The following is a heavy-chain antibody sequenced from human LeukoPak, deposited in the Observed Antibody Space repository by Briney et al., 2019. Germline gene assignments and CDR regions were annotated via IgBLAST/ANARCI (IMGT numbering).Heavy chain of an antibody. V-gene: IGHV1-2*04. D-gene: IGHD3-10*01. CDR1: GGTFSSYA. CDR2: INPKTGGT. CDR3: VRGSSLSYDSGSDYDEVDFDY. Sequence: GASVKVSCKASGGTFSSYAISWVRQAPGQGLEWMGWINPKTGGTNYAQKFQGWVTMTRDMSISTVYMELNRLRSDDTAVYYCVRGSSLSYDSGSDYDEVDFDYWGQGTLVPVSS. J-gene: IGHJ4*02.